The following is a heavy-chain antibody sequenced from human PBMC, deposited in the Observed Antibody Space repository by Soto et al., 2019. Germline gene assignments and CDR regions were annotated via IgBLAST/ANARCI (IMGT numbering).Heavy chain of an antibody. D-gene: IGHD6-19*01. Sequence: QVQLAESGGGVVQPGRSLRLSCAASGFTFSSYGMHWVRQAPGKGLEWVAVISYDGSNKYYADSVKGRFTISRDNSKNTLYLQMNSLRAEDTAVYYCAKDRRVVAVAAPFDYWGQGTLVTVSS. J-gene: IGHJ4*02. CDR2: ISYDGSNK. CDR3: AKDRRVVAVAAPFDY. V-gene: IGHV3-30*18. CDR1: GFTFSSYG.